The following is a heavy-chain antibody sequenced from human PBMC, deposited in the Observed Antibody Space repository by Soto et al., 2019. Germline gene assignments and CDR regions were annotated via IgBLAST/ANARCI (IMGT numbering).Heavy chain of an antibody. J-gene: IGHJ5*02. Sequence: QVQLVQSGAEVKKPGSSVKVSCKASGGTFSSYTISWVRQAPGQGLEWMGRIIPILGIANYAQKFQGRVTITADKSTSTAYMELSSLRSEDTAVYYCARDPSIAATHRWFDPWGQGTLVTVSS. D-gene: IGHD6-13*01. V-gene: IGHV1-69*08. CDR2: IIPILGIA. CDR3: ARDPSIAATHRWFDP. CDR1: GGTFSSYT.